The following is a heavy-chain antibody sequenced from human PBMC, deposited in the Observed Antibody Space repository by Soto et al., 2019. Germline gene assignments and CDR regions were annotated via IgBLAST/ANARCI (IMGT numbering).Heavy chain of an antibody. V-gene: IGHV1-8*01. CDR1: GYTFTSYD. D-gene: IGHD3-3*01. Sequence: QVQLVQSGAEVKKPGASVKVSCKASGYTFTSYDINWVRQATGQGLEWMGWMNPNSGNTGYAQKFQDRVTMTRNTSVSTAYLELSRLRSEDKGVYSCARGYWSRGMDVWGQGTKVTVSS. CDR2: MNPNSGNT. J-gene: IGHJ6*02. CDR3: ARGYWSRGMDV.